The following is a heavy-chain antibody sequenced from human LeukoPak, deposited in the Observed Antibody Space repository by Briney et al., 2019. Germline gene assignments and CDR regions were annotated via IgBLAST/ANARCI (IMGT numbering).Heavy chain of an antibody. V-gene: IGHV3-23*01. CDR1: GFTFSSYT. CDR2: ISGNGGTT. CDR3: ARGPEKLSGDRTPTYTDFFDY. J-gene: IGHJ4*02. D-gene: IGHD7-27*01. Sequence: GGSLRLSCAASGFTFSSYTMTWVRQAPGKGLEWVSVISGNGGTTYYADSVKGRFTISRDNSKNTLYLQMNSLTAEDTAVYYCARGPEKLSGDRTPTYTDFFDYWGQGTLVTVSS.